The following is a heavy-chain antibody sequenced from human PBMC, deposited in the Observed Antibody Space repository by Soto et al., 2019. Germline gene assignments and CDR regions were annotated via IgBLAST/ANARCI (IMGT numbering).Heavy chain of an antibody. CDR3: ARGGLGGYWFDP. Sequence: EVQLVESGGGLVQPGGSLRLSCAASGFTFSSYWMHWVRQTPGKGLVWVSRIYSDGTRTNFADSVKGRFTISRDNSKNTLHLEMNSLTVADTAVYFWARGGLGGYWFDPWGQGTLVTVSS. D-gene: IGHD3-16*01. J-gene: IGHJ5*02. CDR1: GFTFSSYW. CDR2: IYSDGTRT. V-gene: IGHV3-74*01.